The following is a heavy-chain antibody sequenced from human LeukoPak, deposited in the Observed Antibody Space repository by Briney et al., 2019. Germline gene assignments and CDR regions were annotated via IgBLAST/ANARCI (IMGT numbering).Heavy chain of an antibody. V-gene: IGHV1-58*02. CDR3: AAGWVTAATDAFDI. J-gene: IGHJ3*02. Sequence: GTSVKVSCKASGFTFTSSAMQWVRQARGQRLEWIGWIVVGSGNTNYAQKFQERVTITRDMSTSTAYMELSSLRSEDTAVYYCAAGWVTAATDAFDIWGQGTMVTVSS. CDR2: IVVGSGNT. CDR1: GFTFTSSA. D-gene: IGHD2-2*01.